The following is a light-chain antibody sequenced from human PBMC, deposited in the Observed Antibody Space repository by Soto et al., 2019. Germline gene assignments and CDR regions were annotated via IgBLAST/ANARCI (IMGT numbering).Light chain of an antibody. CDR1: QGLVTNDGNTF. CDR3: MQASHWPRT. V-gene: IGKV2-30*01. Sequence: DVVLTQSPLSLPVTLGQPASISCRSSQGLVTNDGNTFLNWFHQRPGQSPRRLIYMVSNRDSGVPDRLSGSGSGTDFTLKISRVEAEDVGVYFCMQASHWPRTFGQGTKVEIK. J-gene: IGKJ1*01. CDR2: MVS.